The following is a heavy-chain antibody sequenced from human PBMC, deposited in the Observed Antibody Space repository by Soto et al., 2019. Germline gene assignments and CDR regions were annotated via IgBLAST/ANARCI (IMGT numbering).Heavy chain of an antibody. CDR3: VRPMTTATTPLGY. Sequence: PSETLSLTCTVSGGSISSSSYYWTWIRQPPGKGLEWIGEINHSGSTNCNPSLKSRVTISVDTSKNQFSLRLRSVTAADTAVYYCVRPMTTATTPLGYWGQGTLVTVSS. V-gene: IGHV4-39*07. J-gene: IGHJ4*02. CDR1: GGSISSSSYY. CDR2: INHSGST. D-gene: IGHD4-17*01.